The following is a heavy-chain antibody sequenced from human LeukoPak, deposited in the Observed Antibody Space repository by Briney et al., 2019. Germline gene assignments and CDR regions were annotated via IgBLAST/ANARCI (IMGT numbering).Heavy chain of an antibody. V-gene: IGHV1-2*02. J-gene: IGHJ6*02. Sequence: ASVKVSCKASGYTFTGYYMHWVRQAPGQGLEWMGWINPNSGGTNYAQKFQGRVTMTRNTSISTAYMELSSLRSEDTAVYYCARGANYGMDVWGQGTTVTVSS. CDR2: INPNSGGT. CDR1: GYTFTGYY. CDR3: ARGANYGMDV.